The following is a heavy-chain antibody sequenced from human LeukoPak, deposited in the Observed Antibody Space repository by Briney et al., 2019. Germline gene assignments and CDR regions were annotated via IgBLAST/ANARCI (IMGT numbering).Heavy chain of an antibody. CDR3: AWFGPFSGSRHYLDV. J-gene: IGHJ6*03. CDR1: SGSISGHY. CDR2: IHHTGAA. V-gene: IGHV4-59*03. Sequence: SETLSLTCTVSSGSISGHYWSWVRQPPGKELECIGHIHHTGAAYYIPSLQSRLTLSVDTSRNQFSLRLTSATAADTAVYYCAWFGPFSGSRHYLDVWGKGTLVTVSS. D-gene: IGHD3/OR15-3a*01.